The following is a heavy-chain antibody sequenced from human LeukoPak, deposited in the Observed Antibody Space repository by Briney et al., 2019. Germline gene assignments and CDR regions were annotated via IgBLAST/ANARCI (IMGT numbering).Heavy chain of an antibody. CDR1: GFTFSSYS. D-gene: IGHD3-16*02. Sequence: GGSLRLSCAASGFTFSSYSMNWVRQAPGKGLEWVSSISSSSSYIYYADSVKGRFTISRDNAKNSLYLQMNSLRAEDTAVYYCVRIDMITFGGVIGPRTPHFDYWGQGTLVTVFS. V-gene: IGHV3-21*01. CDR3: VRIDMITFGGVIGPRTPHFDY. CDR2: ISSSSSYI. J-gene: IGHJ4*02.